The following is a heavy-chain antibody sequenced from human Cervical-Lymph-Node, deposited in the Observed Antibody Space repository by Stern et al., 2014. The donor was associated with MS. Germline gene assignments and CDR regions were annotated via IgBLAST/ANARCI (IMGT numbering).Heavy chain of an antibody. CDR3: AKGGRNGDFLDYFDY. J-gene: IGHJ4*02. Sequence: EVQLVVSGGGLVQPGRSLRLSCAASGFTFADYAMHWVRQAPGKGLEWVSGLSWNSDSIGYADSVKGRFTVSRDNARNSLYLQMSSLRAEDSALYYCAKGGRNGDFLDYFDYWGQGTLVTVSS. D-gene: IGHD4-17*01. CDR1: GFTFADYA. V-gene: IGHV3-9*01. CDR2: LSWNSDSI.